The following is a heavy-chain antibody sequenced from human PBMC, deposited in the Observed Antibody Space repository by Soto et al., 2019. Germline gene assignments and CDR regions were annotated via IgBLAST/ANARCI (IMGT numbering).Heavy chain of an antibody. CDR2: VTGRASST. Sequence: EVRLLESGGGLVQPGGSLRLSCAASGFTFPNYAMSWVRQAPGKGLEWVSVVTGRASSTYYADSVEGRFTISRDNSRNTLFLQMNSPGAEYTAVYYGAKHLPYNKNQRLWADAFHIWGRGTNLTVSS. D-gene: IGHD1-1*01. J-gene: IGHJ3*02. CDR3: AKHLPYNKNQRLWADAFHI. CDR1: GFTFPNYA. V-gene: IGHV3-23*01.